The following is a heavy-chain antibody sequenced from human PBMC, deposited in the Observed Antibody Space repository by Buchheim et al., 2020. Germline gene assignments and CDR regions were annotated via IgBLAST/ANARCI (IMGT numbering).Heavy chain of an antibody. CDR1: GFTFSSYA. CDR2: ISGSGGST. V-gene: IGHV3-23*01. J-gene: IGHJ6*02. Sequence: EVQLLESGGGLVQPGGSLRLSCAASGFTFSSYAMSWVRQAPGKGLEWVSAISGSGGSTYYADSVKGRFTISSDNSKNTLYLQMNSLRAEDTAVYYCAKDFTMVQGVIYYYYGMDVWGQGTT. D-gene: IGHD3-10*01. CDR3: AKDFTMVQGVIYYYYGMDV.